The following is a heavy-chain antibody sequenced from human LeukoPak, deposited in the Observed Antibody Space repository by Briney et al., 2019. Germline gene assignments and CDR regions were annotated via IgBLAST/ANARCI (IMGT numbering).Heavy chain of an antibody. V-gene: IGHV1-2*02. J-gene: IGHJ4*02. D-gene: IGHD3-22*01. CDR1: GGTFSSYA. CDR3: ASWGYYDSSGYYYGDY. Sequence: EASVKVSCKASGGTFSSYAISWVRQAPGQGLEWMGRINPDSGGTNYAQKFQGRVTMTRDTSISTAYMELSRLRSDDTAVYYCASWGYYDSSGYYYGDYWGQGTLVTVSS. CDR2: INPDSGGT.